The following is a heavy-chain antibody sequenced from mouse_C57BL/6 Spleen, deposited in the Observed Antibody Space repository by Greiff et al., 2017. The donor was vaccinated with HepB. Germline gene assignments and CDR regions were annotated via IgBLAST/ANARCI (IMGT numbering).Heavy chain of an antibody. V-gene: IGHV14-3*01. Sequence: VQLQQSVAELVRPGASVKLSCTASGFNIKNTYMHWVKQRPEQGLEWIGRIDPANGNTKYAPKFQGKATITADTSSNTAYLQLSSLTSEDTAIYFCARYYYGSSYGYYAMDYWGQGTSVTVSS. CDR2: IDPANGNT. J-gene: IGHJ4*01. CDR3: ARYYYGSSYGYYAMDY. CDR1: GFNIKNTY. D-gene: IGHD1-1*01.